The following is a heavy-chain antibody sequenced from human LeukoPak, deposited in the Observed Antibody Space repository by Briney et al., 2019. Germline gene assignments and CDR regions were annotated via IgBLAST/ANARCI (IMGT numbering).Heavy chain of an antibody. V-gene: IGHV1-69*13. CDR3: ARGSSYYDFWSGYYAYSNSDYFDY. D-gene: IGHD3-3*01. CDR1: GGTFSSYA. J-gene: IGHJ4*02. CDR2: IIPIFGTA. Sequence: SVKVSCKASGGTFSSYAISWVRQAPGQGLEWMGGIIPIFGTANYAQKFQGRVTITADESTSTAYMELSSLRSEDTAVYYCARGSSYYDFWSGYYAYSNSDYFDYWGQGTLVTVSS.